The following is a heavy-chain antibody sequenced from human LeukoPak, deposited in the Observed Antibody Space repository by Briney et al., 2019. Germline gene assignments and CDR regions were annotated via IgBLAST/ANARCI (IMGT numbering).Heavy chain of an antibody. D-gene: IGHD2-15*01. CDR1: GFSFSAYW. Sequence: GGSLRLSCAASGFSFSAYWMTWVRQAPGTGLKWVANINPAGTVTYYVDPVKGRFTISRDNAKNLLYLQMNSLRAEDTAVYYCARFGYVAAVDLWGQGTLVTVSS. CDR2: INPAGTVT. CDR3: ARFGYVAAVDL. V-gene: IGHV3-7*01. J-gene: IGHJ4*02.